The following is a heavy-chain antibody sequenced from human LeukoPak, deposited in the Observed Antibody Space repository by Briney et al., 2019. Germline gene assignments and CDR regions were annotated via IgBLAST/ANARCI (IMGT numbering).Heavy chain of an antibody. CDR2: IYSGGST. D-gene: IGHD2-2*01. CDR3: ARDGRYCIITSCYGYYGMDV. Sequence: GGSLRLSCAASGFTVRSNYMSWVRQAPGKGLEWVSVIYSGGSTYYADSVKGRFTISRQNSKNTVDLQMNSLRPEDTAVYYCARDGRYCIITSCYGYYGMDVWGQGTTVTVSS. J-gene: IGHJ6*02. V-gene: IGHV3-53*04. CDR1: GFTVRSNY.